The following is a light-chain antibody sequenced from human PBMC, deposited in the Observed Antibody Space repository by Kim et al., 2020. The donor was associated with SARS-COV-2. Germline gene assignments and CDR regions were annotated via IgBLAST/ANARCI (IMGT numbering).Light chain of an antibody. CDR2: GAS. V-gene: IGKV1-9*01. CDR3: QQLNSYPYT. Sequence: SASIGDRVTITCRASQDINTDLAWFHQMPGKAPKLLISGASTLQSGVPSRFSGSGSGTEFTLTISSLQPEDFATYYCQQLNSYPYTFGQGTKLEI. J-gene: IGKJ2*01. CDR1: QDINTD.